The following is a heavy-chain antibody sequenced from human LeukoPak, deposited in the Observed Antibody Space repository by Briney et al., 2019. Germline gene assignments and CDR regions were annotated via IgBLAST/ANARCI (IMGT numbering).Heavy chain of an antibody. V-gene: IGHV3-30*03. CDR1: GFTFSSYG. CDR3: ARDGDGSGSYYRAGEQYAFDI. CDR2: ISYDGSNK. Sequence: GRSLRLSCAASGFTFSSYGMHWVRQAPGKGLEWVAVISYDGSNKYYADSVKGRFTISRDNSKNTLYLQMNSLRAEDTAVYYCARDGDGSGSYYRAGEQYAFDIWGQGTMVTVSS. D-gene: IGHD3-10*01. J-gene: IGHJ3*02.